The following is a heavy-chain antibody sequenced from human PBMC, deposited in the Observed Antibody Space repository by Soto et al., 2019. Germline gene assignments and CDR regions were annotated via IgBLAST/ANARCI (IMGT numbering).Heavy chain of an antibody. CDR2: ISYDGSNK. CDR3: ARDLTMVLPAMRPFGEDRFDY. Sequence: GGSLRLSCAASGFTFSSYAMHWVRQAPGKGLEWVAVISYDGSNKYYADSVKGRFTISRDNSKNTLYLQMNSLRAEDTAVYYCARDLTMVLPAMRPFGEDRFDYWGQGTLVTVSS. D-gene: IGHD3-10*01. J-gene: IGHJ4*02. V-gene: IGHV3-30-3*01. CDR1: GFTFSSYA.